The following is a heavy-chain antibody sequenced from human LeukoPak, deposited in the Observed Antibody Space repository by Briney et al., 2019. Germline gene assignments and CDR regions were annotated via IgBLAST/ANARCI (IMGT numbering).Heavy chain of an antibody. Sequence: GGSLRLSCAASGFTFTTYWMSWVRQAPGKGLEWVANIKQDGSVKYYVDSVKGRFTISRDNAKNPLFLQMNSLRAEDTAVYYCAREDYCSGGSCQLDYWGQGTLVTVSS. CDR1: GFTFTTYW. CDR3: AREDYCSGGSCQLDY. J-gene: IGHJ4*02. D-gene: IGHD2-15*01. CDR2: IKQDGSVK. V-gene: IGHV3-7*01.